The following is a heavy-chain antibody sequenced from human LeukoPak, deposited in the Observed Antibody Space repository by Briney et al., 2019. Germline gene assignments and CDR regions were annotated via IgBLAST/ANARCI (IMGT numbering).Heavy chain of an antibody. V-gene: IGHV4-59*01. Sequence: SETLSLTCTVSGSSISSYYWSWIRQPPGKGLEWIGYIYYSGTTKYNPSLKSRVTISVDTSKNQISLKLSSVTAADTAVYYCARDVLAYCGGDCYSGYFDYWGQGTLVTVSS. CDR2: IYYSGTT. J-gene: IGHJ4*02. CDR3: ARDVLAYCGGDCYSGYFDY. CDR1: GSSISSYY. D-gene: IGHD2-21*02.